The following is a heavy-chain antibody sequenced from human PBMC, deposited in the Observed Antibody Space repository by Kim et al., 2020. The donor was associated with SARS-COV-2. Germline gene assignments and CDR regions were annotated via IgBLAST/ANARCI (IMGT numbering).Heavy chain of an antibody. CDR3: ARGGDLGAGGSSWFDP. Sequence: KKFQGRVTMSRDTSTSTVYMEVRSLRSDDTAVYYCARGGDLGAGGSSWFDPWGQGTLITVSS. J-gene: IGHJ5*02. V-gene: IGHV1-46*01. D-gene: IGHD3-10*01.